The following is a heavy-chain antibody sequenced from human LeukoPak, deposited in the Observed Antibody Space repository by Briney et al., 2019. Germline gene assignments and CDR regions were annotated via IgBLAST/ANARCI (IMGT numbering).Heavy chain of an antibody. V-gene: IGHV1-2*06. Sequence: ASVKVSCKASGYTFTGYYMHWVRQAPGQGLEWMGRINPNSGGTNYAQKFQGRVTMTRDTSISTAYMELSRLRSDDTAVYYCARVSGYYDSSGPYDYWGQGNLVTVSS. CDR1: GYTFTGYY. D-gene: IGHD3-22*01. CDR3: ARVSGYYDSSGPYDY. CDR2: INPNSGGT. J-gene: IGHJ4*02.